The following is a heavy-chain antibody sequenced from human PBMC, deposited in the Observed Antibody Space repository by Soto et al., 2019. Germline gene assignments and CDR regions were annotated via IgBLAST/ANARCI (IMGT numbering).Heavy chain of an antibody. V-gene: IGHV3-23*01. CDR1: GFTFSGYA. CDR3: AQVATVTNGPFDY. CDR2: ISGSGDYT. Sequence: EVQLLESGGGLVEPGGSLRLSCAASGFTFSGYAMSWVRQAPGKGLEWVSTISGSGDYTYYADFVKGRFTISRDNSQSTLYLQMNSLRAEDTALFYCAQVATVTNGPFDYWGQGTLVTASS. J-gene: IGHJ4*02. D-gene: IGHD4-17*01.